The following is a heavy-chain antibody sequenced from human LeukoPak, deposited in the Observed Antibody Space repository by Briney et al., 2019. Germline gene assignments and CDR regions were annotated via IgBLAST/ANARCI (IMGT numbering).Heavy chain of an antibody. CDR1: GYTFTSYG. J-gene: IGHJ4*02. D-gene: IGHD2-8*01. CDR2: VNPKSGNT. V-gene: IGHV1-8*03. CDR3: ARGLPLGFCTYGVCYPPKHLDF. Sequence: ASVKVSCKASGYTFTSYGINWVRQAPGQGLEWMGWVNPKSGNTGYKQKFQGRVTITRDTSISAAYMELSRLTSDDTAVYFCARGLPLGFCTYGVCYPPKHLDFWGQGTLVTVSS.